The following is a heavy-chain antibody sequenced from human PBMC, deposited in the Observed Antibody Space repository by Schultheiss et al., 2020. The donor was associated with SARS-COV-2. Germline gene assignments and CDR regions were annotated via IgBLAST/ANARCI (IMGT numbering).Heavy chain of an antibody. CDR1: GYTFSSYG. CDR2: ISAYNGNT. CDR3: ARAGTMIVVVKADY. J-gene: IGHJ4*02. V-gene: IGHV1-18*01. Sequence: ASVKVSCKASGYTFSSYGISWVRQAPGQGLEWMGWISAYNGNTNYAQKLQGRVIMTTDTSTSTAYMELRSLRSDDTAVYYCARAGTMIVVVKADYWGQGTLVTVSS. D-gene: IGHD3-22*01.